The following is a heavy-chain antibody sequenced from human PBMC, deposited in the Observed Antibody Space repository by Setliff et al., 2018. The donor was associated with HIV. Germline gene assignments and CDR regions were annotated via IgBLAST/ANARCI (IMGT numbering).Heavy chain of an antibody. CDR3: AKDLGVSYYNFWRNYYGLDV. Sequence: PGGSLRLSCAASGFTFSNCDMHWVRQAPGKGLEWVTVIWYDGSNKYYADSVKGRFTLSRDNSKNTLYLQMSSLRAEDTAVYYCAKDLGVSYYNFWRNYYGLDVWGQGTTVTVSS. CDR1: GFTFSNCD. D-gene: IGHD3-3*01. V-gene: IGHV3-33*03. CDR2: IWYDGSNK. J-gene: IGHJ6*02.